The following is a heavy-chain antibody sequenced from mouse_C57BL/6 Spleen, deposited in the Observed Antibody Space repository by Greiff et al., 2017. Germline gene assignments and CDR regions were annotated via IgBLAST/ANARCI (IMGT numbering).Heavy chain of an antibody. Sequence: VQLQQSGAELVKPGASVKISCKASGYAFSSYWMNWVKQRPGKGLEWIGQIYPGDGDTNYNGKFKGKATLTADKSSSTAYMQLSSLTSEDSAVYFCARSSYSNYGYFDVWGTGTTVTVSS. V-gene: IGHV1-80*01. CDR2: IYPGDGDT. D-gene: IGHD2-5*01. CDR1: GYAFSSYW. J-gene: IGHJ1*03. CDR3: ARSSYSNYGYFDV.